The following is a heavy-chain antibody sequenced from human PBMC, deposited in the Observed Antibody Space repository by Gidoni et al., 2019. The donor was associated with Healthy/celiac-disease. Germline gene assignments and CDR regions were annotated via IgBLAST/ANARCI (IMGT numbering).Heavy chain of an antibody. D-gene: IGHD1-26*01. V-gene: IGHV1-3*01. CDR3: ASAISGSYYSGFDY. CDR2: INAGNGNT. J-gene: IGHJ4*02. CDR1: GYTLTSYA. Sequence: QVQLVQSGAEVTKPGASVMGSCKASGYTLTSYALHWMRQAPGQRLECMGWINAGNGNTKYSQKFQGRVTITRDTSASTAYMELSSLRSEDTAVYYCASAISGSYYSGFDYWGQGTLVTVSS.